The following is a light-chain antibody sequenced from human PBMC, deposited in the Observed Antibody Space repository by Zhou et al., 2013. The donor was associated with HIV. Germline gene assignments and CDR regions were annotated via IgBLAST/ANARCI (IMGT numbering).Light chain of an antibody. J-gene: IGKJ4*01. Sequence: DIQMTQSPSSVSASVGDRITITCRASQGISKWLAWYQQKPGKAPKLLIYGASSLQSGVPSRFSGSGFGTDFTLTISSLQPEDSATYYCLQVHLHPLTFGGGTKVEIK. CDR1: QGISKW. CDR3: LQVHLHPLT. V-gene: IGKV1D-12*01. CDR2: GAS.